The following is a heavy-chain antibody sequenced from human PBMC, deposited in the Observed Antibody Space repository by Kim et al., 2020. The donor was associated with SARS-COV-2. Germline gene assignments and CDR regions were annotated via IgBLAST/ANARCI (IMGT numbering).Heavy chain of an antibody. D-gene: IGHD3-10*01. V-gene: IGHV4-30-4*01. Sequence: SETLSLTCTVSGGSISSGDYYWSWIRQPPGKGLEWIGYIYYSGSTYYNPSLKSRVTISVDTSKNQFSLKLSSVTAADTAVYYCARDQVGRGGGDYWGQGTLVTVSS. CDR2: IYYSGST. CDR3: ARDQVGRGGGDY. J-gene: IGHJ4*02. CDR1: GGSISSGDYY.